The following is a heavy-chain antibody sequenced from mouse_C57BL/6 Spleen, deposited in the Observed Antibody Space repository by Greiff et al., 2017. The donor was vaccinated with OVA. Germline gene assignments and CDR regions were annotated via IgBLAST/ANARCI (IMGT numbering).Heavy chain of an antibody. V-gene: IGHV1-15*01. CDR3: TRPITTVVAKDY. CDR2: IDPETGGT. D-gene: IGHD1-1*01. Sequence: QVQLQQSGAELVRPGASVTLSCKASGYTFTDYEMHWVKQTPVHGLEWIGAIDPETGGTAYNQKFKGKAILTADKSSSTAYMELRSLTSEDSAVYYCTRPITTVVAKDYWGQGTTLTVSS. J-gene: IGHJ2*01. CDR1: GYTFTDYE.